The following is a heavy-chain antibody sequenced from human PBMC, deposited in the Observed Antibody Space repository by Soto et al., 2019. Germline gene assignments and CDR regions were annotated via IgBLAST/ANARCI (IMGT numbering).Heavy chain of an antibody. V-gene: IGHV1-69*01. CDR3: ARSRVTYYYDRSAFDI. Sequence: QVQLVQSGAEVKKPGSSVKVSCKASGGTFSSYAISWVRQAPGQGLEWMGGIIPIFGTANYAQKFQGRVAITADESTSTAYMELSSLRSEDTAVYYCARSRVTYYYDRSAFDIWGQGTMVTVSS. J-gene: IGHJ3*02. CDR2: IIPIFGTA. CDR1: GGTFSSYA. D-gene: IGHD3-22*01.